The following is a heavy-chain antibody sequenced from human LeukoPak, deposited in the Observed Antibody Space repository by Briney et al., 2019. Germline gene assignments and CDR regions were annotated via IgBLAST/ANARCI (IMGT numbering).Heavy chain of an antibody. CDR1: GGSFSGYY. CDR2: INHSGST. D-gene: IGHD4-17*01. J-gene: IGHJ4*02. V-gene: IGHV4-34*01. CDR3: ARTTVTTPLDFDY. Sequence: SETLSLTCAVYGGSFSGYYWSWIRQPPGKGLEWIGEINHSGSTNYNPSLKSRVTISVDTSKNQFSLKLSAVTAADTAVYYCARTTVTTPLDFDYWGQGTLVTVSS.